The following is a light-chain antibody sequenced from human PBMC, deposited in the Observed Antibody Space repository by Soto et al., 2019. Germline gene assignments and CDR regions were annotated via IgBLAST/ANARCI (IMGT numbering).Light chain of an antibody. CDR1: QGVDSY. Sequence: EIVLTQSPATLSLSPGERATLSCRASQGVDSYVAWYQQKRGQAPRLLIYDASNRATGIPARFSGSGSGTDYTLTISSLEPEDFAVYYCQQRSIWPPTFGQGTKVGIK. V-gene: IGKV3-11*01. CDR3: QQRSIWPPT. CDR2: DAS. J-gene: IGKJ2*01.